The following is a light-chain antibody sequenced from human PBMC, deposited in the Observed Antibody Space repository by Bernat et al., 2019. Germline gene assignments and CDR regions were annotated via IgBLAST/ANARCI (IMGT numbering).Light chain of an antibody. CDR3: SSYAGSNNYV. CDR1: SSDVGGYNY. Sequence: QSALTQPPSASGSPGQSVTISCTGTSSDVGGYNYVSWYQQHPGKAPKLMIYEVSKRPSGVPVRFSGSKSGNTASLTVSVLQAEDAADYYCSSYAGSNNYVFGTGTKVTVL. V-gene: IGLV2-8*01. CDR2: EVS. J-gene: IGLJ1*01.